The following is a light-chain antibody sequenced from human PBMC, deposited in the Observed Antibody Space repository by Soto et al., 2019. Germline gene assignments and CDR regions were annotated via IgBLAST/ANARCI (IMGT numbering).Light chain of an antibody. V-gene: IGKV3-11*01. CDR3: QQRSNWPPA. Sequence: EIVLTQSLATLSLSPGERATLSCRASQSVSSYLAWYQQKPGQAPRLLIYDASNRATGIPARFSGSGSGTDFTLTISSREPEDFAVYYCQQRSNWPPAFSQGTRLEIK. CDR2: DAS. J-gene: IGKJ5*01. CDR1: QSVSSY.